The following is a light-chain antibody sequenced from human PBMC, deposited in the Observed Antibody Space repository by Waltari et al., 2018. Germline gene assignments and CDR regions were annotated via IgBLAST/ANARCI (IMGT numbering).Light chain of an antibody. V-gene: IGLV2-11*01. CDR1: SSDIGGYNY. CDR2: EVS. Sequence: QAALTQPRSVSGSPGQSVTISCTGTSSDIGGYNYVSWYQQHPGTAPKLLIFEVSKRTSGVSDGFSGSKSGNAASLTISGLQAEDEADYYCCSYAGTYTWVFGAGTRLTVL. J-gene: IGLJ2*01. CDR3: CSYAGTYTWV.